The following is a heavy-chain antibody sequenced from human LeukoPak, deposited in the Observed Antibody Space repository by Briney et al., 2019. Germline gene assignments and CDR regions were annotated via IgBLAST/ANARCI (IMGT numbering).Heavy chain of an antibody. CDR2: FSGSDGRT. CDR1: GFTFSNYA. V-gene: IGHV3-23*01. Sequence: GGSLRLSCAASGFTFSNYAMSWVRQAPGKGLEWVSAFSGSDGRTYYADSVKGRFTISRDNSKNTLYLQVIRLRAEDTAVYYCAKDPRPFDAFDIWGQGTMVTVSS. J-gene: IGHJ3*02. CDR3: AKDPRPFDAFDI.